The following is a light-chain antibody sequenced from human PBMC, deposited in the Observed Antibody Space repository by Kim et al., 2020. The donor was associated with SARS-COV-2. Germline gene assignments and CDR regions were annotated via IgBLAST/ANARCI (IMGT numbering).Light chain of an antibody. Sequence: SSELTQDRAVSVALGQTVRITCQGDSLRRYYASWYQQKTGQAPVLVIYGKNNRPSGIPDRFSGSSSGNTASLTITGAQAEDEADYYCHSRDSSDNHLFGGGTKVTVL. CDR2: GKN. CDR1: SLRRYY. CDR3: HSRDSSDNHL. V-gene: IGLV3-19*01. J-gene: IGLJ3*02.